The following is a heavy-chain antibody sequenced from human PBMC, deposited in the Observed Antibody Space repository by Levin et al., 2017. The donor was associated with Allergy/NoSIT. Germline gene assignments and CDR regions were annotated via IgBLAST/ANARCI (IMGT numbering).Heavy chain of an antibody. CDR3: ARDRIFGVVLEFDP. V-gene: IGHV3-66*01. CDR1: GFTVSSNY. CDR2: IYSGGST. D-gene: IGHD3-3*01. Sequence: GGSLRLSCAASGFTVSSNYMSWVRQAPGKGLEWVSVIYSGGSTYYADSVKGRFTISRDNSKNTLYLQMNSLRAEDTAVYYCARDRIFGVVLEFDPWGQGTLVTVSS. J-gene: IGHJ5*02.